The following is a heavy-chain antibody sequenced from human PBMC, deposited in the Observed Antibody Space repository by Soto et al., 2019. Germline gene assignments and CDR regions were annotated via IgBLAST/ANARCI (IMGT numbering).Heavy chain of an antibody. CDR1: GGTFSSYA. CDR2: IIPIFGTA. V-gene: IGHV1-69*06. Sequence: SVKVSCKASGGTFSSYAISWVRQAPGQGLEWMGGIIPIFGTANYAQKFQGRVTITADKSTSTAYMELSSLRSEDTAVYYCARGVWYLYYYDSSGYYFAFDLWGQGTMVTVSS. D-gene: IGHD3-22*01. J-gene: IGHJ3*01. CDR3: ARGVWYLYYYDSSGYYFAFDL.